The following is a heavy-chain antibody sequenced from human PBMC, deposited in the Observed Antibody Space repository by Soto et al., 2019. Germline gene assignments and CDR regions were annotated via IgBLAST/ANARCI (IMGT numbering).Heavy chain of an antibody. V-gene: IGHV3-11*01. CDR2: ISNSGATI. CDR3: ARLPYPWGWYDP. D-gene: IGHD3-16*01. Sequence: QVQLVESGVDLVKPGGSLRLSCSASGFTFSDHYMGWIRQAPGRGLEWIAYISNSGATIYYTDSVKGRFTISRDNAKNSLFLQMNSLRSEDAAVYFCARLPYPWGWYDPWGQGTLVTVSS. J-gene: IGHJ5*02. CDR1: GFTFSDHY.